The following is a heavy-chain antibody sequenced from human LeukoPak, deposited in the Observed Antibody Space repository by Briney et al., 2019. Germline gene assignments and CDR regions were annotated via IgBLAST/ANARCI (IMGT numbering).Heavy chain of an antibody. CDR3: AREGYYYDGPSGWFDP. J-gene: IGHJ5*02. CDR2: IYYSGST. D-gene: IGHD3-22*01. Sequence: SETLSLTCTVSGGSISSYYWSWIRQPPGKGLEWIGYIYYSGSTNYNPSLKSRVTISVDTSKNQFSLKLSSVTAADTAVYYCAREGYYYDGPSGWFDPWGQGTLVTVSS. CDR1: GGSISSYY. V-gene: IGHV4-59*12.